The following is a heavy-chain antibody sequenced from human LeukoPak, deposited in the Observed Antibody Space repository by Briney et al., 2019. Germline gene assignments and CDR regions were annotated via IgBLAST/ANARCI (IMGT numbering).Heavy chain of an antibody. Sequence: GGSLRLSCAASGFTFSSYGMHWVRQAPGKGLEWVAFIRYDGSNKYYADSVKGRFTISRDNAKNSLYLQMNSLRAEDTAVYYCASGDSSGYRHDAFDIWGQGTMFTVSS. J-gene: IGHJ3*02. V-gene: IGHV3-30*02. D-gene: IGHD3-22*01. CDR3: ASGDSSGYRHDAFDI. CDR1: GFTFSSYG. CDR2: IRYDGSNK.